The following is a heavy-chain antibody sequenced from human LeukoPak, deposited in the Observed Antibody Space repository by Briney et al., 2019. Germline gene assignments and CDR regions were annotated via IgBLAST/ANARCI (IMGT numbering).Heavy chain of an antibody. J-gene: IGHJ4*02. CDR2: ISSSGSTI. CDR1: GFTFSSYE. D-gene: IGHD1-1*01. Sequence: GGSLRLSCAASGFTFSSYEMNWVRQAPGKGLEWVSYISSSGSTIYYADSVKGRFTISRDNAKNSLYLQMNSLRAEDTAVYYCARQGNVLSHFDYWGQGTLVTVPS. CDR3: ARQGNVLSHFDY. V-gene: IGHV3-48*03.